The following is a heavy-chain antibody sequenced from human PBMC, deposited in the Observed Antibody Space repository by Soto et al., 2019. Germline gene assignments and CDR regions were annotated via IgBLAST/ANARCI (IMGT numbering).Heavy chain of an antibody. CDR1: GGAISRHY. D-gene: IGHD3-16*01. J-gene: IGHJ4*02. Sequence: PAETPRLKERVSGGAISRHYWIWIRQPAGKGLEWIGRIYTSGSTNYNPTLKSRVTISIDKSQNQFSRKMSSVTVAETAVDDGARELGKYVAKGHLDYSRQGNSVTV. CDR3: ARELGKYVAKGHLDY. CDR2: IYTSGST. V-gene: IGHV4-4*07.